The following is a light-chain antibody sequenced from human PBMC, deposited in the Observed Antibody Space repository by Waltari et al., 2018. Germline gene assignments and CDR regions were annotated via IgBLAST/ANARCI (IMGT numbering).Light chain of an antibody. Sequence: EIVLTQSPGTLSLSPGERATLSCRASQSVSRSYLAWYQQKPGQAPRVLIYATSTRATGIPDKLSGSGSWTDFTLTISRLEPEDFAVYYCQEYDSSFSTYTFGQGTKLEIK. J-gene: IGKJ2*01. CDR2: ATS. V-gene: IGKV3-20*01. CDR1: QSVSRSY. CDR3: QEYDSSFSTYT.